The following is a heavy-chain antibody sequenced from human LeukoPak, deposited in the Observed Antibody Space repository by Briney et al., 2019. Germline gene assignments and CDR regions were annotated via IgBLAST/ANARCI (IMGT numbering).Heavy chain of an antibody. D-gene: IGHD4-17*01. CDR2: INSDGSST. Sequence: PGGSLRLSSATSGFTFSSNWMHWVRQTPGKGLVWVSRINSDGSSTSYADSVKGRFTISRDNAKDTLYLQMNSLRAEDTAVYYCARSPLTVTTRLHFDYWGQGTLVTVSS. CDR3: ARSPLTVTTRLHFDY. CDR1: GFTFSSNW. J-gene: IGHJ4*02. V-gene: IGHV3-74*01.